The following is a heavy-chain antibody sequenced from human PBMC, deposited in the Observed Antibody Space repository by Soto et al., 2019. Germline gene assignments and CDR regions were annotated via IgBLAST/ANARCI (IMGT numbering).Heavy chain of an antibody. CDR3: ARYSIAAAGNDY. CDR2: INHSGST. D-gene: IGHD6-25*01. Sequence: SETLSLTCAVYGGSFSGYYWSWIRQPPGKGLEWIGEINHSGSTNYNPSLKSRVTISVDTSKNQFSLKLSSVTAADTAVYYCARYSIAAAGNDYWGQGTLVTVSS. CDR1: GGSFSGYY. V-gene: IGHV4-34*01. J-gene: IGHJ4*02.